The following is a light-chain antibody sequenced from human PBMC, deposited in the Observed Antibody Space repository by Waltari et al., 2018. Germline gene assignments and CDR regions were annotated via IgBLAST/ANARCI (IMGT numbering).Light chain of an antibody. Sequence: SVLTQPPSVSGTPGQRDTISCSGNTDTIHWYQHLPGAAPRLLIYYYTYRPSGVPDRFSGSKSGTSASLAITGLQSEDEGDYYCASWDDTVNGPVFGGGTKLTVL. CDR3: ASWDDTVNGPV. J-gene: IGLJ3*02. V-gene: IGLV1-44*01. CDR2: YYT. CDR1: TDT.